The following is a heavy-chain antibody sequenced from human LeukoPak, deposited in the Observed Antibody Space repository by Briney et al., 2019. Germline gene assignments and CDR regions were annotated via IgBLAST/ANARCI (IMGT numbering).Heavy chain of an antibody. J-gene: IGHJ4*02. CDR3: AKARIYSGYDGVDY. CDR1: GYTFTGYY. Sequence: ASVKVSCKASGYTFTGYYIHWVRQAPGQGLEWMGWINPNTGGTNYAQRFQGRVTMTRDTSISTAYMELSNLRLDDTAAYYCAKARIYSGYDGVDYWGQGTLVTVSS. CDR2: INPNTGGT. V-gene: IGHV1-2*02. D-gene: IGHD5-12*01.